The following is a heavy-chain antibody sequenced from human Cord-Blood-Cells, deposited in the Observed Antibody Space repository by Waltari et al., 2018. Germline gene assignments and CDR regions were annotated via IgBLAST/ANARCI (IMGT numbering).Heavy chain of an antibody. CDR2: IYYSGST. CDR1: GGSISSSSYY. J-gene: IGHJ3*02. Sequence: QLQLQESGPGLVKPSETLSLTCTVSGGSISSSSYYWGWIRQPPGKGLERIGSIYYSGSTYYNPSLKSRVTISVDTSKNQFSLKLSSVTAADTAVYYCARHRKSDAFDIWGQGTMVTVSS. V-gene: IGHV4-39*07. CDR3: ARHRKSDAFDI.